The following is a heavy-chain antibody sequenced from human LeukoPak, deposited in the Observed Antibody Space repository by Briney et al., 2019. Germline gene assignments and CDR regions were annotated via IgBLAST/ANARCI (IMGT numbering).Heavy chain of an antibody. CDR1: GYTFTNYD. V-gene: IGHV1-8*03. CDR2: MNPNNGNT. D-gene: IGHD3-3*01. CDR3: ARGLWGDFWSGDYYYYYMDV. Sequence: ASVKVSCKASGYTFTNYDINWVRQATGQGLEWMGRMNPNNGNTGYAQKFQGRVTITRNTSISTAYMELSSLRSEDTAVYYCARGLWGDFWSGDYYYYYMDVWGKGTTVTVSS. J-gene: IGHJ6*03.